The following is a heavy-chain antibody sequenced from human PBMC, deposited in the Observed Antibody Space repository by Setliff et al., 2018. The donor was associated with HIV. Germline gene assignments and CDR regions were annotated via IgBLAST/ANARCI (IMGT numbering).Heavy chain of an antibody. CDR3: ARGEKKNVDIVATRDFYYYYMDV. CDR2: IYTSGST. J-gene: IGHJ6*03. CDR1: GGSISSGSYY. D-gene: IGHD5-12*01. V-gene: IGHV4-61*09. Sequence: PSETLSLTCTVSGGSISSGSYYWSWIRQPAGKGLEWIGHIYTSGSTNYNPSLKSRVTISVDTSKNQFSLKLSSVTAADTAVYYCARGEKKNVDIVATRDFYYYYMDVWGKGTTVTVSS.